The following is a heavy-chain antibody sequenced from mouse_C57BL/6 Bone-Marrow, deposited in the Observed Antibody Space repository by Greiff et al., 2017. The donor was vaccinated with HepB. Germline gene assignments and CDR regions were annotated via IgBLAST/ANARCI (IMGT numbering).Heavy chain of an antibody. D-gene: IGHD2-1*01. CDR1: GYAFTNYL. V-gene: IGHV1-54*01. Sequence: VQGVESGAELVRPGTSVKVSCKASGYAFTNYLIEWVKQRPGQGLEWIGVINPGSGGTNYNEKFKGKATLTADKSSSTAYMQLSSLTSEDSAVYVCAIGNGPYAMDYWGQGTSVTVSS. J-gene: IGHJ4*01. CDR3: AIGNGPYAMDY. CDR2: INPGSGGT.